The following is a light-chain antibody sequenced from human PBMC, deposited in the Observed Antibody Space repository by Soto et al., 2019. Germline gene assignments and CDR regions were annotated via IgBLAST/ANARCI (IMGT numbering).Light chain of an antibody. CDR1: QSVSSSY. CDR2: GAS. V-gene: IGKV3-20*01. Sequence: EIVMTQSPATLSVSPGERATLSCRASQSVSSSYLAWYQQKPGQAPRLLIYGASSRATGIPDRFSGSGSGTGFTLTISRLEPEDFAVYYCQQYGSSLSITFGQGTRLQIK. CDR3: QQYGSSLSIT. J-gene: IGKJ5*01.